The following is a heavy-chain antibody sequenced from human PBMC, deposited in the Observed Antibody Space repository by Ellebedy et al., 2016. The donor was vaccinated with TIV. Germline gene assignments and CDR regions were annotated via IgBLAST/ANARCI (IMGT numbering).Heavy chain of an antibody. J-gene: IGHJ4*03. CDR2: IGTAGDT. Sequence: GESLKIPCAASGFTFSSYDMPWVRQGTGKGLEWVSAIGTAGDTYYPGSVQGRFTISRENAKNSLYLQITSLRAEDTAVYYCARVRFGDTAVDYWGQGTLVTVSS. CDR1: GFTFSSYD. V-gene: IGHV3-13*01. CDR3: ARVRFGDTAVDY. D-gene: IGHD2-21*01.